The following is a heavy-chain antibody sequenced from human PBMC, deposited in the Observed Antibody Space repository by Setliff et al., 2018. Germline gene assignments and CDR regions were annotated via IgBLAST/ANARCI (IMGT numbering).Heavy chain of an antibody. CDR2: INTGNDNT. V-gene: IGHV1-3*04. J-gene: IGHJ4*02. D-gene: IGHD2-15*01. CDR3: ARLHCSGSSCYYGY. CDR1: GYTFTSHA. Sequence: GASVKVSCKASGYTFTSHAMHWVRQAPGQRLEWMGWINTGNDNTKYSQKFQGRVTNTMDTSASTAYMELSGLRSEDTAVYYCARLHCSGSSCYYGYWGQGTLVTVSS.